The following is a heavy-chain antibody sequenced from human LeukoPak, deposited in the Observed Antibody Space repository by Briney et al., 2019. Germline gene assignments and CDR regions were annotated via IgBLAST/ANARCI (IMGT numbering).Heavy chain of an antibody. D-gene: IGHD3-22*01. Sequence: SETLSLTCTVSGGSISSSDPYWNWIGQHPGKGLEWIGYIHSSGSVYYNPSLKSRVTISLDTSKNQFSLKLSSVTAADTAVYYCARGEDYYDSSGFMSWFDPWGQGTLVTVSS. V-gene: IGHV4-31*03. CDR1: GGSISSSDPY. CDR2: IHSSGSV. J-gene: IGHJ5*02. CDR3: ARGEDYYDSSGFMSWFDP.